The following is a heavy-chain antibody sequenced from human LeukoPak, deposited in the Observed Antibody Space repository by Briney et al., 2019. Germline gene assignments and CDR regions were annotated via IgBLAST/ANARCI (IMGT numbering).Heavy chain of an antibody. CDR2: ISASGGST. V-gene: IGHV3-23*01. CDR1: GFTFSTYA. Sequence: GGSLRLSRAASGFTFSTYAMHWVRQAPGKGLEWVSGISASGGSTFYADSVKGRFTISKDNSKNTLFLQMNSLRREDTAMYYCAKASDRYYFDYWGQGTPATVSS. D-gene: IGHD2-21*01. J-gene: IGHJ4*02. CDR3: AKASDRYYFDY.